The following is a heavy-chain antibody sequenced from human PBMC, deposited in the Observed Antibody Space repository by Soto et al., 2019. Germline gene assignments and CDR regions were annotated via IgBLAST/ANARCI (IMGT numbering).Heavy chain of an antibody. CDR1: GFTFNNYC. Sequence: FPRLSCAASGFTFNNYCIHWVRQTPGKGLEWIAGISWNSGSISYAASVKGRVTISRDNAKNSLYLQMNSLRAEDTALYYCGTALREMATIRYYYGMDVWGQGTTVTVSS. J-gene: IGHJ6*02. V-gene: IGHV3-9*01. CDR2: ISWNSGSI. CDR3: GTALREMATIRYYYGMDV. D-gene: IGHD5-12*01.